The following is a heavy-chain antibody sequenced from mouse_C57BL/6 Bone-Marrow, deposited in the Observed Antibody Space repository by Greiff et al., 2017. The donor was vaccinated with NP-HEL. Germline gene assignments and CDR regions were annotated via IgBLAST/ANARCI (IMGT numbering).Heavy chain of an antibody. D-gene: IGHD2-3*01. CDR2: IHPHSGSL. V-gene: IGHV1-64*01. CDR1: GYTFTSYW. CDR3: ARRGADGYYEDY. J-gene: IGHJ2*01. Sequence: QVQLQQPGAELVKPGASVKLSCKASGYTFTSYWMHWVKQRPGQGLEWIGMIHPHSGSLTTNENFKSKATLTVDKSSSTADMQLSSLTSEDSAVYYGARRGADGYYEDYWGQGTTLTVSS.